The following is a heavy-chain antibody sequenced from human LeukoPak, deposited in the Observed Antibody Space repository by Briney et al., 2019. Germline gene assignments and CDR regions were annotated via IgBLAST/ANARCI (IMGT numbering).Heavy chain of an antibody. D-gene: IGHD2-15*01. J-gene: IGHJ6*03. CDR3: AREAPGYCSGGSCSPLLYYYYYMDV. Sequence: SETLSLTCTVSGGSISSYYWSWIRQPPGKGLEWIGYIHYSGSTNYNPSLKSRVTISVDTSKNQFSLKLSSVTAADTAVYYCAREAPGYCSGGSCSPLLYYYYYMDVWGKGTTVTVSS. V-gene: IGHV4-59*01. CDR2: IHYSGST. CDR1: GGSISSYY.